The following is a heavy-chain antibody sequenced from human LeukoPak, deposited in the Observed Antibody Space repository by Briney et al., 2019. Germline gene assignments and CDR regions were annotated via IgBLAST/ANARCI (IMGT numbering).Heavy chain of an antibody. CDR3: ARHPSRVGPIDY. J-gene: IGHJ4*02. D-gene: IGHD1-26*01. CDR1: GGSISSYY. CDR2: ISYSGST. V-gene: IGHV4-59*08. Sequence: SETLSLTCTVSGGSISSYYWSWIRQPPGKGLERIGYISYSGSTNYNPSLKSRVIISVDTSKNQFSLKLSSVTAADTAVYYCARHPSRVGPIDYWGQGTLVTVSS.